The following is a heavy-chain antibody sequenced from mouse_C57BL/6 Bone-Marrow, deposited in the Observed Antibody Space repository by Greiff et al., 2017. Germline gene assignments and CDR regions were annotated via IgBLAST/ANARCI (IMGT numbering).Heavy chain of an antibody. Sequence: VQLQQSGPELVRPGASVKISCKAPGYTFTGHWMQWVRQRPGQGLEWIGEIFPGSGSTYYNEKFKGKATLTVDTSSSTAYMQLSSLTSEDSAVYFCARSSTTVVAPYWYFDVWGTGTTVTVSS. CDR3: ARSSTTVVAPYWYFDV. V-gene: IGHV1-56*01. CDR2: IFPGSGST. D-gene: IGHD1-1*01. CDR1: GYTFTGHW. J-gene: IGHJ1*03.